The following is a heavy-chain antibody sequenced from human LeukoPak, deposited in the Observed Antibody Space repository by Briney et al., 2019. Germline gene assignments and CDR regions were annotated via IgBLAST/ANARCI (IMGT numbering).Heavy chain of an antibody. CDR2: INSDGSST. Sequence: GGSLRLSCAASGFTFSSYWMNWVRQAPGKGLVWVSRINSDGSSTNYADSVKGRFTISRDNTKNTLYLQMNSLRAEDTAVYYCARAGKTGAAAFDIWGQGTMVTVSS. J-gene: IGHJ3*02. V-gene: IGHV3-74*01. D-gene: IGHD3-10*01. CDR1: GFTFSSYW. CDR3: ARAGKTGAAAFDI.